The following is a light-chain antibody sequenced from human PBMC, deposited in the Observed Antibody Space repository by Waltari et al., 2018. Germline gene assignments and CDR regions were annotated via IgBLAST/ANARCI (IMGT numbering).Light chain of an antibody. Sequence: SSDLTQDPAVSVVLGQTVRITCQGDSLRSYYATWYQQKPGQAPVLVIFGQNKRPSRNPDRFSGSSSRNTASVTITGAQAEDEADYYCSCRDNSGFRHVFGTGTKVTV. V-gene: IGLV3-19*01. CDR2: GQN. CDR1: SLRSYY. J-gene: IGLJ1*01. CDR3: SCRDNSGFRHV.